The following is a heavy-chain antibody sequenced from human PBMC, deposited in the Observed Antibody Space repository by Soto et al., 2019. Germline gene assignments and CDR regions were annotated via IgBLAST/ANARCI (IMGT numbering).Heavy chain of an antibody. CDR1: GFIFSDYW. V-gene: IGHV3-74*01. J-gene: IGHJ4*02. D-gene: IGHD4-17*01. CDR2: INSDGSTT. Sequence: EVQLVESGGGLVQPGGSLRLSCAASGFIFSDYWMHWVRQAPGKGLVWVSRINSDGSTTSYADSVKGRFTISRDNAKNTLYLQMDSLRAEDTAVYYCARVAYGDWGVIHYWGQGTLVTVSS. CDR3: ARVAYGDWGVIHY.